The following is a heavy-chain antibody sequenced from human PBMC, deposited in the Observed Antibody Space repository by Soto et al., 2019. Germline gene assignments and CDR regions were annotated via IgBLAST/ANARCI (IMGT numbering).Heavy chain of an antibody. Sequence: QVQLVESGGGVVQPGRSLRLSCAASGFTFSSYGMHWVRQAPGKGLEGVAVIWYDGSNKYYADSVKGRFTISRDNSKNTLYLQMNSLRAEDTAVYYCARDDILTGDYGMDVWGQGTTVTVSS. D-gene: IGHD3-9*01. V-gene: IGHV3-33*01. J-gene: IGHJ6*02. CDR2: IWYDGSNK. CDR3: ARDDILTGDYGMDV. CDR1: GFTFSSYG.